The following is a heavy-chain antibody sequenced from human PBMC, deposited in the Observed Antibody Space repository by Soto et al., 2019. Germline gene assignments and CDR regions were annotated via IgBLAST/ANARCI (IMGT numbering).Heavy chain of an antibody. CDR3: AREITGNGFDP. CDR1: GGSISSGGYY. J-gene: IGHJ5*02. V-gene: IGHV4-31*03. CDR2: IYYSGST. D-gene: IGHD1-20*01. Sequence: PSETLSLTCTVSGGSISSGGYYWSWIRQHPGKGLEWIGYIYYSGSTYYNPSLKSRVTISVDTSKNQFSLKLSSVTAADTAVYYCAREITGNGFDPWGQGTLVTVSS.